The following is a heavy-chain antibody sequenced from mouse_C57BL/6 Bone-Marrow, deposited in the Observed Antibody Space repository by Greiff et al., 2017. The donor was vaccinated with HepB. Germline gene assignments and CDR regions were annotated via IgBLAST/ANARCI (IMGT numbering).Heavy chain of an antibody. V-gene: IGHV1-55*01. J-gene: IGHJ2*01. CDR3: ARTDDGYSYYFDY. CDR1: GYTFTSYW. Sequence: VQLQQPGAELVKPGASVKMSCKASGYTFTSYWITWVKQRPGQGLEWIGDIYRGSGSTNYNEKFKSKATLTVDTSSSTAYMQLSSLTSEDSAVYYCARTDDGYSYYFDYWGQGTTLTVSS. D-gene: IGHD2-3*01. CDR2: IYRGSGST.